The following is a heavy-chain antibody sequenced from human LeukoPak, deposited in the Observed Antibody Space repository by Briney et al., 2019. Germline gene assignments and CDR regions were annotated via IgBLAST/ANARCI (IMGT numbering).Heavy chain of an antibody. Sequence: GGSLRLSCAASGFTFSDSAMHWVRQAPGKGLEWVANIKQDGSEKYYVDSVKGRFTISRDNSKNTLYLQMNSLRVEDTAVYYCAKDSKIVGPTFRSYHYMDVWGKGTTVTVSS. V-gene: IGHV3-7*03. CDR1: GFTFSDSA. CDR2: IKQDGSEK. D-gene: IGHD1-26*01. J-gene: IGHJ6*03. CDR3: AKDSKIVGPTFRSYHYMDV.